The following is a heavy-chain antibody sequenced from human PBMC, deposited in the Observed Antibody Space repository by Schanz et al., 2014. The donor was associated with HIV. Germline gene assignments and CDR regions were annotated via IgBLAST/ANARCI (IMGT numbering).Heavy chain of an antibody. J-gene: IGHJ4*02. D-gene: IGHD2-2*02. CDR1: GFMFSSYG. V-gene: IGHV3-23*01. CDR2: ITGSGDSA. CDR3: ARGGYCSATGCYRGLGLDF. Sequence: EVQLLESGGGLVQPGGSLRVSCAASGFMFSSYGMSWVRQAPGKGLEWVAGITGSGDSAHYADSLRGRFTISRDNSKNTLFLQIHSLRIEDTAVYYCARGGYCSATGCYRGLGLDFWGQGTLVTVSS.